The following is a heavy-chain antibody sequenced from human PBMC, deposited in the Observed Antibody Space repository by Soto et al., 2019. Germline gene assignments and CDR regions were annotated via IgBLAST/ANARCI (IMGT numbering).Heavy chain of an antibody. J-gene: IGHJ5*02. V-gene: IGHV4-39*07. CDR3: ARSTSIAAAGTGWFDP. D-gene: IGHD6-13*01. CDR1: GGSISSSSYY. Sequence: PSETLSLTCTVSGGSISSSSYYWGWIRQPPGKGLEWIGEINHSGSTNYNPSLKSRVTISVDTSKNQFSLKLSSVTAADTAVYYCARSTSIAAAGTGWFDPWGQGTLVTVSS. CDR2: INHSGST.